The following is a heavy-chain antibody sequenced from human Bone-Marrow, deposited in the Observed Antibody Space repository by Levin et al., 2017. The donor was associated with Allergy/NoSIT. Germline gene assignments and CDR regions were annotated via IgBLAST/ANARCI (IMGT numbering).Heavy chain of an antibody. CDR2: IWYDGSNE. D-gene: IGHD5-12*01. Sequence: GGSLRLSCAASGFTFGSYGMHWVRQAPGKGLEWVAVIWYDGSNEYYVDSVKGRFTISRDNSKNTLYLQMNSLRVEDTAVYYCGRRGYSGFLVDYWGQGTLVTVSS. J-gene: IGHJ4*02. CDR3: GRRGYSGFLVDY. V-gene: IGHV3-33*01. CDR1: GFTFGSYG.